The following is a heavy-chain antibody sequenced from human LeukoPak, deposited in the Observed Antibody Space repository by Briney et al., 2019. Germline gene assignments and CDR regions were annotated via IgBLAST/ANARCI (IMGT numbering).Heavy chain of an antibody. Sequence: GGSLRLSCAASGFTFSSYWMHWVRQAPGKGLVWVPRINSDGSTTNYADSVKGRFTISRDNAKNTLYLQMNSLRAEDTAVYYCARDGIVGATNFDYWGQGTLVTVSS. CDR1: GFTFSSYW. V-gene: IGHV3-74*01. CDR3: ARDGIVGATNFDY. D-gene: IGHD1-26*01. CDR2: INSDGSTT. J-gene: IGHJ4*02.